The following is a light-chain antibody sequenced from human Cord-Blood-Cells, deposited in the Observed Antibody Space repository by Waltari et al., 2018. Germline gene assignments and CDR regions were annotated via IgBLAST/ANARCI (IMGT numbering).Light chain of an antibody. CDR2: DAS. CDR1: QSVSSY. Sequence: EIVLTQSPATLSLSPGARATLSCRAGQSVSSYLAWYQQKPGQAHRLLIYDASNRATGIPARFSGSGSGTDFTLTISSLEPEDFAVYYCQQRSNWPWTFGQGTKVEIK. CDR3: QQRSNWPWT. V-gene: IGKV3-11*01. J-gene: IGKJ1*01.